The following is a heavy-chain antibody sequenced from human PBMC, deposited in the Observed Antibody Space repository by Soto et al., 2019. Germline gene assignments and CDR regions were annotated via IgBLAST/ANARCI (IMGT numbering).Heavy chain of an antibody. J-gene: IGHJ6*02. CDR2: IWYDGSNK. Sequence: GGSLRLSCAASGFTFSSYGMHWVRQAPGKGLEWVAVIWYDGSNKYYADSVKGRFTISRDNSKNTLYLQMNSLRAEDTAVYYSARDSPRGSFTYYYYYGMDVWGQGTTVTVSS. V-gene: IGHV3-33*01. CDR1: GFTFSSYG. CDR3: ARDSPRGSFTYYYYYGMDV. D-gene: IGHD1-26*01.